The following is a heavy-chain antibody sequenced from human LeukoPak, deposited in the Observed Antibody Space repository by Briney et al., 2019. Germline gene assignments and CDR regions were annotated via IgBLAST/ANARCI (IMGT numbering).Heavy chain of an antibody. J-gene: IGHJ6*03. V-gene: IGHV1-18*01. CDR1: GYTFTSYG. Sequence: GASVKVSCKASGYTFTSYGISWVRQAPGQGLEWMGWISAYNGNTNYAQKLQGRVTMTTDTSTSTAYMEPRSLRSDDTAVYYCAREGSADYYYYYMDVWGKGTTVTVSS. CDR3: AREGSADYYYYYMDV. CDR2: ISAYNGNT. D-gene: IGHD6-6*01.